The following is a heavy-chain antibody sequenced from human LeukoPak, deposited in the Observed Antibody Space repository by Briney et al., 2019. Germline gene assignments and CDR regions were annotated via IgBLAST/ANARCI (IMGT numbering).Heavy chain of an antibody. Sequence: SETLSLTCTVSGGSISSYYWSWIRQPPGKGLEWIGYIYYSGSTNYNPSLKSQVTISVDTSKNQFSLKLSSVTAADTAVYYCARYGLAGYYFDYWGQGTLVTVSS. D-gene: IGHD3-16*01. CDR1: GGSISSYY. J-gene: IGHJ4*02. V-gene: IGHV4-59*01. CDR2: IYYSGST. CDR3: ARYGLAGYYFDY.